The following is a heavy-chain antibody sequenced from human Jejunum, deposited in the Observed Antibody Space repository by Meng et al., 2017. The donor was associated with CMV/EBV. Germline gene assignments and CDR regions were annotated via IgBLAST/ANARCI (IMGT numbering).Heavy chain of an antibody. CDR2: KKEEGKRK. J-gene: IGHJ4*02. V-gene: IGHV3-30*03. D-gene: IGHD6-13*01. CDR3: TRDGGGFNSSPFDY. Sequence: DSKKAGKGKEREEDKKEEGKRKKKKDKEKGRKTITRENSDNMLYLQMNSLRTDDTAVYYCTRDGGGFNSSPFDYWGQGTLVTVSS.